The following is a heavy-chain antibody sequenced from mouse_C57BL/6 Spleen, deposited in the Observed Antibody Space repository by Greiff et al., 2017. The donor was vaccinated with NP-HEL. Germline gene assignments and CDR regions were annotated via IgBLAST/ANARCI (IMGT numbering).Heavy chain of an antibody. Sequence: VKLVESGAELVKPGASVKLSCTASGFNIKDYYMHWVKQRTEQGLEWIGRIDPEDGETKYAPKFQGKATITADTSSNTAYLQLSSLTSEDTAVYYCARRGGSSYVWYAMDYWGQGTSVTVSS. CDR1: GFNIKDYY. J-gene: IGHJ4*01. CDR3: ARRGGSSYVWYAMDY. V-gene: IGHV14-2*01. CDR2: IDPEDGET. D-gene: IGHD1-1*01.